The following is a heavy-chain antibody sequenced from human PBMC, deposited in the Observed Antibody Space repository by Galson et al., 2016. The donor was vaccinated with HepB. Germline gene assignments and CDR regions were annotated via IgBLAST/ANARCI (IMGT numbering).Heavy chain of an antibody. D-gene: IGHD6-19*01. Sequence: SLRLSCAASDFSFMSYAMSWVRQTPEKGLEWVSGVSGSGVSTHYADSVKGRFTISRANSKNTLYLQMSSLRAGDTAIYYCAKHQGSGWFSQFDSWGQGSLVIVSS. CDR2: VSGSGVST. V-gene: IGHV3-23*01. CDR3: AKHQGSGWFSQFDS. CDR1: DFSFMSYA. J-gene: IGHJ4*02.